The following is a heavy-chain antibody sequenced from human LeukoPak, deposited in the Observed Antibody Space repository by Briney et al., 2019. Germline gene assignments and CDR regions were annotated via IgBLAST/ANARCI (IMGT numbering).Heavy chain of an antibody. V-gene: IGHV3-30*02. J-gene: IGHJ4*02. CDR2: IRYDGSNK. CDR3: AKDLRSMVQELGY. CDR1: GFTFSRYG. Sequence: GGSLRLSCAEPGFTFSRYGMHSVRQAPGKGLEWVAFIRYDGSNKYYAYSLEGRFTISRDNSKNTLYLQMNSLRAEDTAVYYCAKDLRSMVQELGYWGQGTLVTVSS. D-gene: IGHD3-10*01.